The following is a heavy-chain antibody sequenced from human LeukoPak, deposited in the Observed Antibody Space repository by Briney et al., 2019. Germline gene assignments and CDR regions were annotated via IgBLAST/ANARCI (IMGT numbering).Heavy chain of an antibody. J-gene: IGHJ5*02. CDR1: GGSISTYY. CDR2: IYYSGST. V-gene: IGHV4-59*01. Sequence: SETLSLTCTVSGGSISTYYWSWIRQPPGKGLEWIGYIYYSGSTNYNPSLKSGVTISLDTSKNQFSLKLSSLSAADTAVYYCARYKGIVGATANNWFDPWGQGTLVTVSS. D-gene: IGHD1-26*01. CDR3: ARYKGIVGATANNWFDP.